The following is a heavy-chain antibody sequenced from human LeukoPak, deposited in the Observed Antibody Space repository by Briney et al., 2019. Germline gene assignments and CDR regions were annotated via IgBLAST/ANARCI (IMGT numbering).Heavy chain of an antibody. Sequence: GSLRLSCAASGFTFSGSALHWVRQASGKGLEWVGRIRSTANGYATAYAASVKGRFTISRDDSKNTAYLQMDSLKTEDTAVYYCTGNYYGSGSYAGFDYWGQGTLVTVSS. D-gene: IGHD3-10*01. CDR2: IRSTANGYAT. J-gene: IGHJ4*02. V-gene: IGHV3-73*01. CDR1: GFTFSGSA. CDR3: TGNYYGSGSYAGFDY.